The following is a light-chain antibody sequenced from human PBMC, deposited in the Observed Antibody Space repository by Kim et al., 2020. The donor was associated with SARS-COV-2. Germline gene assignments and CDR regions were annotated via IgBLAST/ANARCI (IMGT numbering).Light chain of an antibody. CDR1: SSDVGAYNY. CDR3: CSYAGSDSVWV. J-gene: IGLJ3*02. CDR2: DVS. V-gene: IGLV2-11*01. Sequence: QSITISCTGTSSDVGAYNYVSWSQQHPGQAHTLMIYDVSERPPGVIDRFSGSKSGNTASLTISGPQSEDEDESYCCSYAGSDSVWVFGGGTQLTVL.